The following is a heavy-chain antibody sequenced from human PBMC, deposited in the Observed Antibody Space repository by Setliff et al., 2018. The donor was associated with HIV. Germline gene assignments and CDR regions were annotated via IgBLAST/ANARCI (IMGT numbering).Heavy chain of an antibody. V-gene: IGHV1-69*05. CDR3: ARAGGLRMDRGVVSDY. Sequence: SVKVSCKASGGTFGSYSINWVRQAPGQGLEWMGGIVPIVERANYVQKFQGRVTMTTDASTSTAYMELSGLISEDAAVYYCARAGGLRMDRGVVSDYWGQGTLVTVSS. J-gene: IGHJ4*02. CDR1: GGTFGSYS. D-gene: IGHD3-10*01. CDR2: IVPIVERA.